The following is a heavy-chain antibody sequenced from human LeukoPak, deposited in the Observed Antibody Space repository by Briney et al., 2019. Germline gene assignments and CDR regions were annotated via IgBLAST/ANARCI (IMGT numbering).Heavy chain of an antibody. CDR2: INWNSGSI. CDR1: GFTFSSYA. CDR3: AKDRAATIQGRWFDP. J-gene: IGHJ5*02. D-gene: IGHD5-12*01. V-gene: IGHV3-9*01. Sequence: HTGGSLRLSCAASGFTFSSYAMHWVRQAPGKGLEWVSGINWNSGSIGYADSVKGRFTISRDNAKNSLYLQMNSLRVEDTALYYCAKDRAATIQGRWFDPWGQGTLVTVSS.